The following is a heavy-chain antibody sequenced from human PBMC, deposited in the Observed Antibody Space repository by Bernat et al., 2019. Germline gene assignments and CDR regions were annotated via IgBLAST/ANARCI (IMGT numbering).Heavy chain of an antibody. Sequence: QVQLVQSGAEVKKPGSSVKVSCKASGGTFSSYAISWVRQAPGQGLEWMGGIIPIFGTANYAQKFQGRVTITADESTSTAYMELSSLRSEDTAVYYCAKDPWQQLKLNDAFDIWGQGTMVTVSS. CDR2: IIPIFGTA. V-gene: IGHV1-69*01. CDR3: AKDPWQQLKLNDAFDI. J-gene: IGHJ3*02. CDR1: GGTFSSYA. D-gene: IGHD6-13*01.